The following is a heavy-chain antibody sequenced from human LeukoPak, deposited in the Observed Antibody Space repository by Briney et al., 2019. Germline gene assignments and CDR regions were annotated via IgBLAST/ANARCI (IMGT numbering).Heavy chain of an antibody. D-gene: IGHD3-10*01. J-gene: IGHJ4*02. Sequence: SETLSLTCTVSGASINTYYWSWIRQPPGKGLEWIGYIYYSGTTSYNPSLKTRVTISIDTSKNQFSLKLSSVTAADTAVYYCARVLGPMASHYYFDYWGQGTLVTVSS. CDR1: GASINTYY. CDR3: ARVLGPMASHYYFDY. V-gene: IGHV4-59*01. CDR2: IYYSGTT.